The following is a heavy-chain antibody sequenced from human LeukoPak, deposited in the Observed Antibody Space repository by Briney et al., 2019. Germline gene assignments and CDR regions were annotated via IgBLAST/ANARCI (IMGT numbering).Heavy chain of an antibody. Sequence: PGGSLRPSCPASGFTFADYAMSWIRQAPGKGREWVGFIRSKPYGGTTEHAAPVRGRFNISRDDSKSVAYLQMNSLRTEDTAVYYCTRVGNSGWYSSNYWGQGTLVTVSS. CDR1: GFTFADYA. CDR2: IRSKPYGGTT. J-gene: IGHJ4*02. V-gene: IGHV3-49*03. CDR3: TRVGNSGWYSSNY. D-gene: IGHD6-19*01.